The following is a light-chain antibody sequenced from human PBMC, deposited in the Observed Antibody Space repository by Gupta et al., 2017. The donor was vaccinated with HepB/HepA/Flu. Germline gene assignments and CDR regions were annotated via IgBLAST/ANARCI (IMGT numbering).Light chain of an antibody. V-gene: IGLV3-21*04. J-gene: IGLJ2*01. CDR3: QVWDSSDDSAV. CDR2: NDS. CDR1: NMGTKG. Sequence: SYVLTQPPSVSVAPGKTASITGGGNNMGTKGVHWYQQMPGQAPVMVIYNDSDRPSGIPERFSGSNSGSTATLTISRVEAGDEAEYYCQVWDSSDDSAVFGGGTKLTVL.